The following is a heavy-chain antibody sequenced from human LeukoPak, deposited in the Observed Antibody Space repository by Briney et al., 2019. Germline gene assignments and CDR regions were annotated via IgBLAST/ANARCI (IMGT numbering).Heavy chain of an antibody. Sequence: AGSLTLSCAASGFPFSSYSMKWVRQAPGKGLEWLSSISSSSNYIYYADSVKGRFTISRDNAKNSLFLQMNSLRAEDTAVYYCARGGVPYYYYYMDVWGKGTTVTVSS. D-gene: IGHD2-8*01. V-gene: IGHV3-21*01. CDR3: ARGGVPYYYYYMDV. J-gene: IGHJ6*03. CDR2: ISSSSNYI. CDR1: GFPFSSYS.